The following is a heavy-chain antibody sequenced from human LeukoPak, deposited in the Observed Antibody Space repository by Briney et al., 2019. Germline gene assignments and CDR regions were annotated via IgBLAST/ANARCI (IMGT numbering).Heavy chain of an antibody. D-gene: IGHD1-26*01. CDR3: AAGTGYSDFVY. J-gene: IGHJ4*02. Sequence: GGSPRLSCATSGIILSNTWMSWVRQAPGTGLEWVGRINSNSDGGTRHYAAPVKGRFFISADDSKTTVHLQMNSLKTEDSAVYYCAAGTGYSDFVYWGQGTLVTVSS. CDR2: INSNSDGGTR. CDR1: GIILSNTW. V-gene: IGHV3-15*01.